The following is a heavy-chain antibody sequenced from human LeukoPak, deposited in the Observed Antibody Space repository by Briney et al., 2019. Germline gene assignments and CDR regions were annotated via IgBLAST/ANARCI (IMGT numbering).Heavy chain of an antibody. CDR3: ARAFYCSNGVCSSSGDH. CDR2: ISSSSSYI. Sequence: GGSLRLSCAASGFTFSSYSMNWVRQAPGKGLEWVSSISSSSSYIYSADSVKGRFTISRDNAKNTLYLQMNSLRAEDTATYYCARAFYCSNGVCSSSGDHWGQGTLDTVSS. D-gene: IGHD2-8*01. V-gene: IGHV3-21*04. J-gene: IGHJ4*02. CDR1: GFTFSSYS.